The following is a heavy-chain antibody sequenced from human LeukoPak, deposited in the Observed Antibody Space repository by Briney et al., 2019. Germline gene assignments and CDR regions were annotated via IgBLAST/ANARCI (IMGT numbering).Heavy chain of an antibody. V-gene: IGHV1-18*01. D-gene: IGHD3-9*01. J-gene: IGHJ3*02. Sequence: ASVKVSCKASGYTFTSYGISWVRQAPGQGLEWMGWISAYNGNTNYAQKLQGRVTMTTDTSTSTAYMELRSLRSDDTAVYYCARDPHYDILTGPAINDAFDIWGQGTMVTVSS. CDR3: ARDPHYDILTGPAINDAFDI. CDR2: ISAYNGNT. CDR1: GYTFTSYG.